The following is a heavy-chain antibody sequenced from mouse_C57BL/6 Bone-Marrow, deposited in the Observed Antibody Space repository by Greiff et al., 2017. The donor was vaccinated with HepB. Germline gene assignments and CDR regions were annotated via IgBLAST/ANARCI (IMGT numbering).Heavy chain of an antibody. D-gene: IGHD2-1*01. CDR3: TTSTGPYYFDY. CDR2: IDPETGGT. CDR1: GYTFTDYE. J-gene: IGHJ2*01. Sequence: QVQLQQSGAELVRPGASVTLSCKASGYTFTDYEMHWVKQTPVHGLEWIGAIDPETGGTAYNQKFKGKAILTADKSSSTAYMELRSLTSEDSAVYYCTTSTGPYYFDYWGQGTTLTVSS. V-gene: IGHV1-15*01.